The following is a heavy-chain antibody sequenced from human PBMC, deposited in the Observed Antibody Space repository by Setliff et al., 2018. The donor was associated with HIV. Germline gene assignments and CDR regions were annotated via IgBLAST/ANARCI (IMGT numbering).Heavy chain of an antibody. Sequence: GALRLSCTASGFSFSSYSMDWVRQAPEEGLEWVSSIDNGVNTYYTDYVKGRFTISRDKSKNTLYLQMNSLRIVDAAVYYGARDIRAGFLEPPPHVFDVWGLGTMVTVSS. CDR3: ARDIRAGFLEPPPHVFDV. CDR1: GFSFSSYS. D-gene: IGHD3-3*01. J-gene: IGHJ3*01. V-gene: IGHV3-53*05. CDR2: IDNGVNT.